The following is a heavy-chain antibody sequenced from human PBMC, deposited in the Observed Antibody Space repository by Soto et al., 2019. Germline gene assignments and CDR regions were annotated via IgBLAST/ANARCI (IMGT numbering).Heavy chain of an antibody. CDR3: ARGDSTDCSNGACSFFYNHDMDV. V-gene: IGHV1-2*04. CDR2: INPKSGGT. J-gene: IGHJ6*02. Sequence: ASVKVSCKASGYSFTDYHIHWVRQPPGQGLEWLGRINPKSGGTSTAQKVQGWVTMTTDTSISTASMELTRLTSDDTAIYYCARGDSTDCSNGACSFFYNHDMDVWG. D-gene: IGHD2-8*01. CDR1: GYSFTDYH.